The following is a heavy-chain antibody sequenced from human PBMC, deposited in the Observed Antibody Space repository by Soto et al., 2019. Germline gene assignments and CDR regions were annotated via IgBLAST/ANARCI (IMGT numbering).Heavy chain of an antibody. CDR2: IYYSGST. CDR3: ARHDHGGGNY. Sequence: QLQLQESGPGLVKPSETLSLTCTVSGGSISRSSYYWGGIRQPPGKGLEWIGSIYYSGSTYYDPSLKSPVTIPVDTSKYLCSLKLSSVTAADTAVYYCARHDHGGGNYWGQGTLVTVYS. D-gene: IGHD4-17*01. CDR1: GGSISRSSYY. J-gene: IGHJ4*02. V-gene: IGHV4-39*01.